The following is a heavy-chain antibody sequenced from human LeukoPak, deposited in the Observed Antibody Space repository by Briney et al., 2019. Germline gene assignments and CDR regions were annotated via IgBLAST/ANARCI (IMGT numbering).Heavy chain of an antibody. J-gene: IGHJ4*02. CDR3: ARGEEVFYDSSGYYAL. D-gene: IGHD3-22*01. Sequence: SETLSLTCAVYGGSFSGYYWGWIRQPPGKGLEWIGELNHSGSTNYNPSLKSRVTISVDTSKNQFSLKLSSVTAADTAVYYCARGEEVFYDSSGYYALWGQGTLVTVSS. CDR1: GGSFSGYY. V-gene: IGHV4-34*01. CDR2: LNHSGST.